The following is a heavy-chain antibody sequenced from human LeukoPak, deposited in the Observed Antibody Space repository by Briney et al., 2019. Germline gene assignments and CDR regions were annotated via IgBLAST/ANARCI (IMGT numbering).Heavy chain of an antibody. Sequence: SETLSLTCAVSGGSISTAGYYWSWIRQRPGKGLEWIGYVYNRGSTYYSPSLKSRVTISVDTSESQFSLKLTSVTAADTAVYYCARVGDIVVVPAAQRTDNWFDPWGQGTLVTVSS. CDR1: GGSISTAGYY. CDR2: VYNRGST. V-gene: IGHV4-31*11. CDR3: ARVGDIVVVPAAQRTDNWFDP. D-gene: IGHD2-2*01. J-gene: IGHJ5*02.